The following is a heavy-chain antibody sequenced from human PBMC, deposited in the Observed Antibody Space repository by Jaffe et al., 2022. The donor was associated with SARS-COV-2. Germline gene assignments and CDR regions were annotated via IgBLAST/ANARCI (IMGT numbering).Heavy chain of an antibody. Sequence: QVQLVQSGSELNKPGASVKVSCKASGYTFTNYAMNWVRQAPGQGLEWMGWINTNTGNPTYAQGFTGRFVFSLDTSVSTAYLQISSLKAEDTAVYYCARDPATMVRGATDTFDIWGQGTMVTVSS. V-gene: IGHV7-4-1*02. D-gene: IGHD3-10*01. CDR2: INTNTGNP. CDR3: ARDPATMVRGATDTFDI. CDR1: GYTFTNYA. J-gene: IGHJ3*02.